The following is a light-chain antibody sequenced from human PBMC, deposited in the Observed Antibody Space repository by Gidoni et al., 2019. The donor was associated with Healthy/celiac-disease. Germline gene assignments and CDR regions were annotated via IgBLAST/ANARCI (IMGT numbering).Light chain of an antibody. J-gene: IGKJ3*01. CDR3: QQYDNLPFT. Sequence: DIQMTQSPSSLSASVGDRVTITCQASQDISNYLNWYQQKPGKAPKLLIYDASNLETGVPSRFSGSGSGTDFTLTSSSLQPEDMATYYCQQYDNLPFTFGPGTKVDIK. V-gene: IGKV1-33*01. CDR2: DAS. CDR1: QDISNY.